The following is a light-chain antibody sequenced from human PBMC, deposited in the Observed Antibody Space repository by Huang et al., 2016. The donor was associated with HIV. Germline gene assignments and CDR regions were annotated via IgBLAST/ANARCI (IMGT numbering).Light chain of an antibody. CDR1: QGISSF. J-gene: IGKJ4*01. V-gene: IGKV1-9*01. Sequence: IQLTQSPSSLSASVGDRVTIPCRASQGISSFLACYQQKPGKAPKLLMYAASTLHSGVPLRFSGIGSGTDFTLTISSLQPEDFATYYCQQFNNYPLTFGGGTKVEIK. CDR3: QQFNNYPLT. CDR2: AAS.